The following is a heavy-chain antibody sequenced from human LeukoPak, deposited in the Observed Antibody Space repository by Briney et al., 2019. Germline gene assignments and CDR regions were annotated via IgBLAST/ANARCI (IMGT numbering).Heavy chain of an antibody. CDR2: IYTSGST. CDR3: AGRDY. CDR1: GGSISGYY. Sequence: SETLSLTCTVAGGSISGYYWSWIRQPAGKGLEWIGRIYTSGSTNYNPSLKSRVTISVDKSKNQLSLKLSSVTAADSAVYYCAGRDYWGQGILVTVSS. J-gene: IGHJ4*02. V-gene: IGHV4-4*07.